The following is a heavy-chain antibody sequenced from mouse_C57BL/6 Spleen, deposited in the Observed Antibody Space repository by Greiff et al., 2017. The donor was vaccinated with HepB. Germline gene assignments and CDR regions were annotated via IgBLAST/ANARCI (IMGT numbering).Heavy chain of an antibody. D-gene: IGHD3-2*02. CDR3: TRQLRLH. CDR2: IDPETGGT. J-gene: IGHJ3*01. Sequence: VQLKESGAELVRPGASVTLSCKASGYTFTDYEMHWVKQTPVHGLEWIGAIDPETGGTAYNQKFKGKAILTADKSSSTAYMELRSLTSEDSAVYYCTRQLRLHWGQGTLVTVSA. CDR1: GYTFTDYE. V-gene: IGHV1-15*01.